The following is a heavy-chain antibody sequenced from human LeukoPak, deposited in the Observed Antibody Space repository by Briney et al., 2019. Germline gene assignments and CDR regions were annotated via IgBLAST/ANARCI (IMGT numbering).Heavy chain of an antibody. V-gene: IGHV5-10-1*01. J-gene: IGHJ4*02. CDR1: GYIFTSYW. CDR3: ARQGPTYYDILTGSKS. CDR2: IDPSDSYT. D-gene: IGHD3-9*01. Sequence: GESLRISCQGSGYIFTSYWISWVRQMPGKGLEWMGRIDPSDSYTNYSPSFQDHVTISADKSISTAYLQWSSLKASDTAMYHCARQGPTYYDILTGSKSWGQGTLVTVPS.